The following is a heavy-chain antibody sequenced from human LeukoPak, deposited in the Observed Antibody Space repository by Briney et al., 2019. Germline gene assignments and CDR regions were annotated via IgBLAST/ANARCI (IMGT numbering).Heavy chain of an antibody. Sequence: GASVKVSCKASGYTFTSYGISWVRQAPGQGLEWMGWISAYNGNTNYAQKLQGRVTMTADTSTSTAYMELRSLRSDDTAVYYCARPVWFGELTPMDVWGQGTTVTVSS. CDR1: GYTFTSYG. V-gene: IGHV1-18*01. CDR3: ARPVWFGELTPMDV. J-gene: IGHJ6*02. D-gene: IGHD3-10*01. CDR2: ISAYNGNT.